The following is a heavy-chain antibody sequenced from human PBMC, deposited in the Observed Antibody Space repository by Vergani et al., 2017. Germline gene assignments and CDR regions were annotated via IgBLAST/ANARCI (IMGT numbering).Heavy chain of an antibody. J-gene: IGHJ4*02. V-gene: IGHV3-33*01. Sequence: QVQLVQSGAEVKKPGSSVKVSCKASGGTFSSYGMHWVRQAPGKGLEWVAVIGYDGSNKYYADSVKGRFTISRDNSKNTLYLQMNSLRAEDTAVYYCARDLEGYSSGSFDYWGQGTLVTVSS. CDR3: ARDLEGYSSGSFDY. CDR1: GGTFSSYG. D-gene: IGHD6-19*01. CDR2: IGYDGSNK.